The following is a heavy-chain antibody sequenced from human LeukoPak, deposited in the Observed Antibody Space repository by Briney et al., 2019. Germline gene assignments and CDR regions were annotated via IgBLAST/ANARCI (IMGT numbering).Heavy chain of an antibody. CDR2: ISSGTTYI. Sequence: GGSLRLSCAASGFTFSSYSMNWVRQAPGKGLEWVSSISSGTTYIYYADSVKGRFTISRDNAKNSLYLQMNSLRAEDTAVYYCARGTYYYDSSGYKRYFDYWGQGTLVTVSS. D-gene: IGHD3-22*01. J-gene: IGHJ4*02. CDR3: ARGTYYYDSSGYKRYFDY. CDR1: GFTFSSYS. V-gene: IGHV3-21*04.